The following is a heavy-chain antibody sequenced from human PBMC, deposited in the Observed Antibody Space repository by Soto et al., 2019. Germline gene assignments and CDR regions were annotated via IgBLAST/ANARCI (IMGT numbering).Heavy chain of an antibody. D-gene: IGHD3-3*01. CDR3: ASVLRFLEWSSYYYYGMDV. J-gene: IGHJ6*02. CDR2: INPSGGST. V-gene: IGHV1-46*01. Sequence: ASVRVSCKASGYTFTSDYMHWVRQDPGQGLEWMGIINPSGGSTSYAQKFQGRVTMTRDTSTSTVYMELSSLRSEDTAVYYCASVLRFLEWSSYYYYGMDVWGQGTTVTVSS. CDR1: GYTFTSDY.